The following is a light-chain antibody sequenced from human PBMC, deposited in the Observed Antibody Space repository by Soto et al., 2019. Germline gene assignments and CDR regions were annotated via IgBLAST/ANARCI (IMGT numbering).Light chain of an antibody. CDR2: EVS. CDR1: SSDVGAYNL. Sequence: QYALTQPASVSGSPGQSITISCTGTSSDVGAYNLVSWYQHHPDKAPKLMISEVSNRPSGVSDRFSGSKSGNTASLTISGLQAEDEADYYCASLTTTNFVFGTGTKVTVL. J-gene: IGLJ1*01. V-gene: IGLV2-14*01. CDR3: ASLTTTNFV.